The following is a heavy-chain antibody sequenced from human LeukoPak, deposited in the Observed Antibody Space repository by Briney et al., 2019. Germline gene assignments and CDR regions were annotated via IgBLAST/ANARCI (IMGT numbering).Heavy chain of an antibody. V-gene: IGHV4-38-2*01. CDR2: IYHSGST. Sequence: SETLSLTCAVSGYSISSGYYWGWIRQPPGKGLEWIGSIYHSGSTYYNPSLKSRVTISVDTSKSQFSLKLSSVTAADTAVHYCARGDSGYDYYFDYWGQGTLVTVSS. J-gene: IGHJ4*02. CDR3: ARGDSGYDYYFDY. CDR1: GYSISSGYY. D-gene: IGHD5-12*01.